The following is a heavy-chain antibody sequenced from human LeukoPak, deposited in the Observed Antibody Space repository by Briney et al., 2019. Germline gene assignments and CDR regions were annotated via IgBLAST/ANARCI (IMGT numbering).Heavy chain of an antibody. V-gene: IGHV1-24*01. J-gene: IGHJ3*02. Sequence: GASVKVSCKVSGYTLTELSMHWVRQAPGKGLEWMGGFDPEDGETIYAQKFQGRVTMTEDTSTDTANMELSSLRSEDTAVYYCATLRITMIVVVTSPYAFDIWGQGTMVTVSS. CDR3: ATLRITMIVVVTSPYAFDI. CDR2: FDPEDGET. D-gene: IGHD3-22*01. CDR1: GYTLTELS.